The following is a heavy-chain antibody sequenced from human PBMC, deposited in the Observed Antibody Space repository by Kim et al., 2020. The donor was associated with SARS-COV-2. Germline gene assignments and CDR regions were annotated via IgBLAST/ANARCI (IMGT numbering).Heavy chain of an antibody. J-gene: IGHJ1*01. V-gene: IGHV3-30*02. CDR3: AKSRYDILPSQH. D-gene: IGHD3-9*01. Sequence: YYSVSVKCRLTISRDYSNNPLYLQINSLRAEDTAVYYCAKSRYDILPSQHWGQCTLVTVSS.